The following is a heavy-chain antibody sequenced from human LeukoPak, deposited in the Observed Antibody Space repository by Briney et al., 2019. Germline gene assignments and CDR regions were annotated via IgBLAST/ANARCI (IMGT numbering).Heavy chain of an antibody. CDR2: ISSSGSTI. D-gene: IGHD3-3*01. V-gene: IGHV3-11*04. CDR1: GFTFSDYY. J-gene: IGHJ3*02. Sequence: KPGGSLRLSCAASGFTFSDYYMSWIRQAPGKGLEWVSYISSSGSTIYYADSVKGRFTISRDNVKNSLYLQMNSLRAEDTAVYYCARDLESLRFLEWLRLDAFDIWGQGTMVTVSS. CDR3: ARDLESLRFLEWLRLDAFDI.